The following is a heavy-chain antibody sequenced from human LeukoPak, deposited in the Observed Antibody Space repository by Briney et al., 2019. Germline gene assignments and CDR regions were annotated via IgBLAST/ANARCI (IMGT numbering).Heavy chain of an antibody. J-gene: IGHJ5*02. V-gene: IGHV4-59*01. CDR2: IYYSGST. D-gene: IGHD6-13*01. CDR1: GGSISSYY. CDR3: ATVTAGVNGSNCCDP. Sequence: PSETLSLTCTVSGGSISSYYWSWIRQPPGKGLEWIGYIYYSGSTNYNPSLKSRVTISVDTSKNQFSLKLSSVTAADTAVYYCATVTAGVNGSNCCDPWGQGTLVTVSS.